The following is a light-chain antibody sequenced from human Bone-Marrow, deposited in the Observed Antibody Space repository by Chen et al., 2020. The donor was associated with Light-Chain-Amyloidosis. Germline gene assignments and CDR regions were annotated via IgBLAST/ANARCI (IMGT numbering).Light chain of an antibody. J-gene: IGLJ3*02. CDR3: QSYQGSSQGV. Sequence: NFMLTQPHSVSESPGKTVIISCTRSSGSIATNYVQWYQQRPGSSPPTVIYEDDQRPSGVPDRFSCSIDRSSNSAYRSITGLKTEDEADYYCQSYQGSSQGVFGGGTKLTVL. V-gene: IGLV6-57*01. CDR1: SGSIATNY. CDR2: EDD.